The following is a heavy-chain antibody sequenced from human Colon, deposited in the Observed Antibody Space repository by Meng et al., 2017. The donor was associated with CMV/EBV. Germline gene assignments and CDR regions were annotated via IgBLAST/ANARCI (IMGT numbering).Heavy chain of an antibody. CDR2: IKQDGSEK. CDR1: GFTFSAYW. J-gene: IGHJ4*02. Sequence: GESLKISCAASGFTFSAYWMTWVRQAPGRGLEWVASIKQDGSEKNYVDSVKGRFTISRDNAKNSLYLQMNNLRAGDTAVYYCAKPIQGRITIFSDWGQGSLVTVSS. V-gene: IGHV3-7*01. D-gene: IGHD3-9*01. CDR3: AKPIQGRITIFSD.